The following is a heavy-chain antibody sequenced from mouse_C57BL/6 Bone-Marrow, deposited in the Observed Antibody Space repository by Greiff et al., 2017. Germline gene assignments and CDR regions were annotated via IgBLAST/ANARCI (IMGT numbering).Heavy chain of an antibody. CDR2: INPSNGGT. J-gene: IGHJ2*01. V-gene: IGHV1-53*01. Sequence: QVQLQQSGTELVKPGASVKLSCKASGYTFTSYWMHWVKQRPGQGLEWIGNINPSNGGTNYNEKFKSKATLTVDKSSSTAYMQLSSLTSEDSAVYYCARGDYVRRYFDYWGQGTTLTVSS. CDR3: ARGDYVRRYFDY. CDR1: GYTFTSYW. D-gene: IGHD2-4*01.